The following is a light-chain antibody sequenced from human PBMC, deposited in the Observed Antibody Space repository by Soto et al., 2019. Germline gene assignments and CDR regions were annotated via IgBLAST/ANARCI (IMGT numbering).Light chain of an antibody. V-gene: IGKV3-20*01. J-gene: IGKJ1*01. CDR1: QSLSSGY. Sequence: EVVLTQSPGTLSLSPGERVTLSCRASQSLSSGYLAWYQQRPGQAPRPLIYDASSRATGIPNRFSGGGSGTDFTLTISRLEPEDFAVYYCQQYGSSTWTFGQGTKVEIK. CDR3: QQYGSSTWT. CDR2: DAS.